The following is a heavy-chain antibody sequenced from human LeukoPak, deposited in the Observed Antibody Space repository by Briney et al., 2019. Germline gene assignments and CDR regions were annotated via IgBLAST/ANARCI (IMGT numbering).Heavy chain of an antibody. D-gene: IGHD3-3*01. CDR3: ARGTPYYDFWSGYYGYIDY. V-gene: IGHV1-2*02. CDR2: INPNSGGT. CDR1: GYTFTGYY. J-gene: IGHJ4*02. Sequence: ASVKVSCKASGYTFTGYYMHWVRQAPEQGLEWMGWINPNSGGTNYAQKFQGRVTMTRDTSISTAYMELSRLRSDDTAVYYCARGTPYYDFWSGYYGYIDYWGQGTLVTVSS.